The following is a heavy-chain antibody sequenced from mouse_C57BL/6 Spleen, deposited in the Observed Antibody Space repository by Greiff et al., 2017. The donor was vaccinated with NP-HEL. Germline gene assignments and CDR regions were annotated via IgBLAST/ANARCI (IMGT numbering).Heavy chain of an antibody. D-gene: IGHD1-1*01. CDR1: GFPFTDYY. V-gene: IGHV7-3*01. CDR3: ARSITTVGFDY. CDR2: IRNKAKGYTT. Sequence: EVKLVESGGGLVQHGGSLSLSCTASGFPFTDYYMSWVRQPPGKALEWLGFIRNKAKGYTTEYSASVKGRFTIYRDYSQSILYLQMNALSAEDSATYYCARSITTVGFDYWGQGTTLTVSS. J-gene: IGHJ2*01.